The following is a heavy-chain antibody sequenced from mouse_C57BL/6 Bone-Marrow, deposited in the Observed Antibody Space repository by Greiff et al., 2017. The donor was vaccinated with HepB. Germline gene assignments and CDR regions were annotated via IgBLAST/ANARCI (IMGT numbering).Heavy chain of an antibody. V-gene: IGHV1-54*01. CDR1: GYAFTNYL. J-gene: IGHJ3*01. CDR2: IHPGSGCT. D-gene: IGHD2-2*01. CDR3: ARWLRRRSEFAY. Sequence: VQVVESGAELVRPGTSVKVSCKASGYAFTNYLIEWVKQRPGQGLEWIGVIHPGSGCTNYNEKFKVKATLTADKSSSTAYMQLSSLTSEDSAVSFCARWLRRRSEFAYWGQGTLVTVSA.